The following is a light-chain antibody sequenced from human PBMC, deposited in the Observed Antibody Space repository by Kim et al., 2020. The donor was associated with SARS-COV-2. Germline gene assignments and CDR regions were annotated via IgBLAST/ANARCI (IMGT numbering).Light chain of an antibody. J-gene: IGLJ1*01. CDR1: KLGDKY. Sequence: SYELTQPPPVSVSPGQTATITCSGDKLGDKYACWYQQKPGQFPVLVIYQDKKRPSGIPERFFGSNSGNTATLTISGTQAMDEADYYCQAWDSSNAGVFGT. V-gene: IGLV3-1*01. CDR3: QAWDSSNAGV. CDR2: QDK.